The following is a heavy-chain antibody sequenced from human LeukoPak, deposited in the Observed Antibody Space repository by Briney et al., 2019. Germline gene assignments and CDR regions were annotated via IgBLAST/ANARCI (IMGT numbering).Heavy chain of an antibody. CDR3: ARVTRVLRYFDWLGAFDI. Sequence: SETLSLTCAVYGGSFSGYYWSWIRQPPGKGLEWIGEINHSGSTNYNPSLKSRVTISVDTSKNQFSLKLSSVTAADTAVYYCARVTRVLRYFDWLGAFDIWGQGTMVTVSS. CDR2: INHSGST. J-gene: IGHJ3*02. V-gene: IGHV4-34*01. D-gene: IGHD3-9*01. CDR1: GGSFSGYY.